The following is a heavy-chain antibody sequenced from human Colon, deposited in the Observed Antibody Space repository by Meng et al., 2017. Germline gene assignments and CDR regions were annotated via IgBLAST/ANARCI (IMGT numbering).Heavy chain of an antibody. CDR3: ARHGGWHFDY. Sequence: GLGPGLVGASGTLSLTCAVSGGSISSYNWWSWVRQPPGKGLEWIGQIDLGGTPYYNPSLESRVIMSLDKSKNQLSLRLTSVAAADTAVYYCARHGGWHFDYWGQGALVTVSS. CDR1: GGSISSYNW. J-gene: IGHJ4*02. V-gene: IGHV4-4*02. D-gene: IGHD6-19*01. CDR2: IDLGGTP.